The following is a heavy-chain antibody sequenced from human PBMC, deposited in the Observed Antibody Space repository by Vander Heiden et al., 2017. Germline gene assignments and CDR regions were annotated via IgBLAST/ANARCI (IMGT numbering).Heavy chain of an antibody. D-gene: IGHD3-16*01. Sequence: EVQLVESGGGLVKPGGSLRLSCAASAFTFSDAWMSWVRQAPGKGLEWVGRIKSQTDGGTTDYAAPVKDRFTISRDDSRNTLYLQMDSLKTEDTAVYYCTDQITFGGQGTLVTVSS. V-gene: IGHV3-15*01. J-gene: IGHJ4*02. CDR1: AFTFSDAW. CDR2: IKSQTDGGTT. CDR3: TDQITF.